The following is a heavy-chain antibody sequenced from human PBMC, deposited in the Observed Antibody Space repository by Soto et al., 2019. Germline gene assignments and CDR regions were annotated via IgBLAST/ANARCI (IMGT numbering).Heavy chain of an antibody. CDR2: IYYSGST. CDR3: ARARWYDSSGYFNWFDP. CDR1: GGSISSSSYY. Sequence: SETLSLTCTVSGGSISSSSYYWGWIRQPPGKGLEWIGSIYYSGSTYYNPSLKSRVTISVDRSKNQFSLKLSSVTAADTAVYYCARARWYDSSGYFNWFDPWGQGTLVTVSS. J-gene: IGHJ5*02. D-gene: IGHD3-22*01. V-gene: IGHV4-39*07.